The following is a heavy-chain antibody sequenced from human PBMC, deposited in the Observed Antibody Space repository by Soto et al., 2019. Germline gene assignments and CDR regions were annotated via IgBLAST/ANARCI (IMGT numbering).Heavy chain of an antibody. CDR2: IYCRGTT. CDR1: GDSISSYY. V-gene: IGHV4-59*13. Sequence: PSETLSLTCTVSGDSISSYYCSWIRQPPGKGLEGIGYIYCRGTTKYNPSLKSRVTMSVDTSKNQFSLRLNSVTAAETDVYYCASGYYDSSGYQYDHHFWGQGTLVTVSP. J-gene: IGHJ4*02. CDR3: ASGYYDSSGYQYDHHF. D-gene: IGHD3-22*01.